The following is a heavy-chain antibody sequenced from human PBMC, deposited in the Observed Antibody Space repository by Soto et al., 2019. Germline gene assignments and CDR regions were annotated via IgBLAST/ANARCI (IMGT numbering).Heavy chain of an antibody. CDR3: SRGALLSSGGLFDY. CDR1: GFTFSTYV. CDR2: IRSNGGTT. Sequence: VGSLRLSCSASGFTFSTYVMHWVRQAPGKGLEYVSAIRSNGGTTYYAVSVKGRFTISRDNSKNTLYLQMTSLRAEDTAVYYCSRGALLSSGGLFDYWGQGTLVTVSS. D-gene: IGHD3-16*01. V-gene: IGHV3-64D*06. J-gene: IGHJ4*02.